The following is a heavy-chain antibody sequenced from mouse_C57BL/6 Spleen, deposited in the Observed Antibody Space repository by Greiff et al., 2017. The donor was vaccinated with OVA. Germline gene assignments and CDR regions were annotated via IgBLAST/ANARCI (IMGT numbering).Heavy chain of an antibody. D-gene: IGHD3-3*01. Sequence: VQLQQPGAELVRPGSSVKLSCKASGYTFTSYWMDWVKQRPGQGLEWIGNIYPSDSETHYNQKFKDKATLTVDKSSSTAYMQLSSLTSEDSAVYYCARSKAVPHYWGQGTTLTVSS. CDR1: GYTFTSYW. CDR2: IYPSDSET. V-gene: IGHV1-61*01. J-gene: IGHJ2*01. CDR3: ARSKAVPHY.